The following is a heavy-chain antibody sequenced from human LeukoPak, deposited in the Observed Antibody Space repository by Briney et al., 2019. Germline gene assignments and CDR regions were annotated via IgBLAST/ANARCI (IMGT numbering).Heavy chain of an antibody. CDR2: IWYDGSNK. CDR3: ARDVDYYGSGSYYQPAYYFDY. CDR1: GFTFSSYG. V-gene: IGHV3-33*01. D-gene: IGHD3-10*01. Sequence: GGSLRLSCAASGFTFSSYGMHWVRQAPGKGLEWVAVIWYDGSNKYYADSVKGRFTISRDNSKNTLYLQMNSLRAEDTAVYYCARDVDYYGSGSYYQPAYYFDYWGQGTLDTVSS. J-gene: IGHJ4*02.